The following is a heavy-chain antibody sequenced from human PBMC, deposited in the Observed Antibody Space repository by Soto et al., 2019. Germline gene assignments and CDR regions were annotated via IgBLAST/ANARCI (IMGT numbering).Heavy chain of an antibody. Sequence: GGSLRLSCAASGFTFSDYYMSWIRQAPGKGLEWVSYISSSGSTIYYADSVKGRFTISRDNAKNSLYLQMNSLRAEDTAVYYCARAPRGKGYYGSGSYSQTAPYYFDYWGQGTLVTVSS. CDR3: ARAPRGKGYYGSGSYSQTAPYYFDY. CDR1: GFTFSDYY. J-gene: IGHJ4*02. V-gene: IGHV3-11*01. CDR2: ISSSGSTI. D-gene: IGHD3-10*01.